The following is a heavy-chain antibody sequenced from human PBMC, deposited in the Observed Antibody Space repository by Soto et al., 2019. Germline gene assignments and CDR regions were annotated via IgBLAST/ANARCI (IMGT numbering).Heavy chain of an antibody. CDR2: IHSDGST. V-gene: IGHV3-53*01. D-gene: IGHD5-12*01. CDR3: ARDARGPFDY. CDR1: GFTVSDS. Sequence: PGGSLRLSCSVAGFTVSDSMSWVRQAPGKGLECVSFIHSDGSTHYTDSVRGRFTISRDNSKNTLYLQMDRLRVDDTAVYFCARDARGPFDYWGQRTLVTVSS. J-gene: IGHJ4*02.